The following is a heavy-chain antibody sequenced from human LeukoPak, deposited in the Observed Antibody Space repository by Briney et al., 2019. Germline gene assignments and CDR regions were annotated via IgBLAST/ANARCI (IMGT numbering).Heavy chain of an antibody. V-gene: IGHV3-74*01. D-gene: IGHD5-18*01. CDR1: GFTFSSYW. Sequence: GSLRLSCAASGFTFSSYWMHWVRQAPGKGLVWVSRINSDGSRTTYADSVKGRFTISRDNAKNTLYLQMNSLRAEDTAVYYCARIVGSYGYAGEIDYWGQGTLVTVSS. J-gene: IGHJ4*02. CDR2: INSDGSRT. CDR3: ARIVGSYGYAGEIDY.